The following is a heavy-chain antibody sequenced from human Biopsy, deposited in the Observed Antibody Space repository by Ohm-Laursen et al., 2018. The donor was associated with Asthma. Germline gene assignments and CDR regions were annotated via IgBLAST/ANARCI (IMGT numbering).Heavy chain of an antibody. CDR1: GGSISDYY. D-gene: IGHD3-16*02. V-gene: IGHV4-59*01. CDR3: ARGVITNWFDP. Sequence: GTLSLTWPVSGGSISDYYKTWFRQPPGKGLEWIGYIYYSGSTNYNPSLKSRVTISEDTSMNQFSLKLTSVTAADTAVYYCARGVITNWFDPWGQGTLVTVSS. CDR2: IYYSGST. J-gene: IGHJ5*02.